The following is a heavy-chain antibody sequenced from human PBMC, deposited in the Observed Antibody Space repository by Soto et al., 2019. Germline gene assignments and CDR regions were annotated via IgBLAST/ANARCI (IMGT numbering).Heavy chain of an antibody. J-gene: IGHJ5*02. Sequence: SETLSLTCTVSGGSISSGDYYWSWIRQPPGKGLEWIGYIYYSGSTYYNPSLKSRVTISVDTSKNQFSLKLSSVTAADTAVYYCARFWPASSTSCCAGGLDPWGKGTLVTVSS. V-gene: IGHV4-30-4*01. CDR3: ARFWPASSTSCCAGGLDP. CDR2: IYYSGST. D-gene: IGHD2-2*01. CDR1: GGSISSGDYY.